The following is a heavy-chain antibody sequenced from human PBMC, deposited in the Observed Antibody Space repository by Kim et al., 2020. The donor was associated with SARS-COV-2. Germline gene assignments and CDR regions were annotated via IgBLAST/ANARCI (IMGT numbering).Heavy chain of an antibody. CDR3: ARHPTGFPNWFDS. J-gene: IGHJ5*01. V-gene: IGHV4-39*01. CDR1: GASIISSSYN. CDR2: VYHSGTT. D-gene: IGHD2-21*01. Sequence: ETLSLTCSVSGASIISSSYNWGWIRQPPGKGLEWIGSVYHSGTTYYNASLTSRVTISVDTSKNQFSLKLNSVTAADTALYYCARHPTGFPNWFDSWGRGTLVTISS.